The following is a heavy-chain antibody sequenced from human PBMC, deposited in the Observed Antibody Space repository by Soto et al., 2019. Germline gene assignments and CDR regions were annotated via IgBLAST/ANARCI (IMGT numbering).Heavy chain of an antibody. D-gene: IGHD3-3*01. CDR2: IYSGGST. CDR3: ARVPTIFGVVTTYSGMDV. V-gene: IGHV3-53*01. Sequence: EVQLVESGGGLIQPGGSLRLSCAASGFTVSSNYMSWVRQAPGKGLEWVSVIYSGGSTYYADSVKGRFTISRDNSKNTLYLQTNSLRAEDTAVYYCARVPTIFGVVTTYSGMDVWGQGTTVTVSS. J-gene: IGHJ6*02. CDR1: GFTVSSNY.